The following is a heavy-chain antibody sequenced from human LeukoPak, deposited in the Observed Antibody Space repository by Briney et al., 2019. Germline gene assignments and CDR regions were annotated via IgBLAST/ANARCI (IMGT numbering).Heavy chain of an antibody. J-gene: IGHJ4*02. V-gene: IGHV3-74*01. CDR1: GFTFSSYW. CDR3: ARVGSPYCSGGSCYSGDN. Sequence: GGSLRLSCAASGFTFSSYWMHWVRQAPGKGLVWVSRINSDGSSTSYADSVKGRFTISRDNAKNTLYLKMNSLRAEDAAVYYCARVGSPYCSGGSCYSGDNWGQGTLVTVSS. CDR2: INSDGSST. D-gene: IGHD2-15*01.